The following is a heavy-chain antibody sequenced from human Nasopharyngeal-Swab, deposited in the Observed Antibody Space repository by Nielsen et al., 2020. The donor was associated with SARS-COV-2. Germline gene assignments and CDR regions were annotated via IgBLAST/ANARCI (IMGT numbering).Heavy chain of an antibody. D-gene: IGHD1-26*01. V-gene: IGHV3-33*01. J-gene: IGHJ4*02. CDR2: IWYDGSNK. Sequence: GESPNISCAAPGFTFSSYGMHWVRQAPGKGLEWVAVIWYDGSNKYYADSVKGRFTISRDNSKNTLYLQMNSLRAEDTAVYYCAGDGIVGATGLDYWGQGTLVTVSS. CDR3: AGDGIVGATGLDY. CDR1: GFTFSSYG.